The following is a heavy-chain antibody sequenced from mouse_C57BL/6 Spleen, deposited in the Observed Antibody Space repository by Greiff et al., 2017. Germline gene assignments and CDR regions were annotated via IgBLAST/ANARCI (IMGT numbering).Heavy chain of an antibody. CDR3: ARGLRRPEYYFDY. Sequence: VQLQQPGAELVKPGASVKMSCKASGYTFTSYWITWVKQRPGQGLEWIGDIYPGSGSTNYNEKFKSKATLTVDTSSSTAYMQLSSLTSEDSAVYYCARGLRRPEYYFDYWGQGTTLTVSS. CDR1: GYTFTSYW. CDR2: IYPGSGST. D-gene: IGHD2-4*01. J-gene: IGHJ2*01. V-gene: IGHV1-55*01.